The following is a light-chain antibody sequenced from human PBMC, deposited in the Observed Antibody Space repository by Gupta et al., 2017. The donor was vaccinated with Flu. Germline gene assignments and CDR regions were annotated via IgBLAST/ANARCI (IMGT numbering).Light chain of an antibody. CDR1: SSDIGTYNR. CDR3: SSDTSSYTYV. Sequence: QSALTPPPSVSGSPGQSATISCTGTSSDIGTYNRVSWYQQPPGTAPKLMMYEVSKRPAGVPARVSASKSGNTASLTISGRQGEDEADDYCSSDTSSYTYVCGTGTKVT. V-gene: IGLV2-18*02. J-gene: IGLJ1*01. CDR2: EVS.